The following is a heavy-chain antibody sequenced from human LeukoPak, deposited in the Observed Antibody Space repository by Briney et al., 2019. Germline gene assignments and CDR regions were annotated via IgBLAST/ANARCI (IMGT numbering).Heavy chain of an antibody. CDR2: IWYDGTNK. Sequence: GGSLRLSCAASGFTFSNYGMHWVRQAPGKGLEWVALIWYDGTNKYYTDSVKGRLTISRDNSKNTLYLQMNSLRAEDTAVYYCAREGPRGNSQFDYWGQGTLVTVSS. CDR3: AREGPRGNSQFDY. J-gene: IGHJ4*02. CDR1: GFTFSNYG. D-gene: IGHD2/OR15-2a*01. V-gene: IGHV3-33*01.